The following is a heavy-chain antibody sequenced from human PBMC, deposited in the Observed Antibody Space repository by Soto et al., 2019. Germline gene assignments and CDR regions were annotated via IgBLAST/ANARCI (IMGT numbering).Heavy chain of an antibody. D-gene: IGHD2-2*01. Sequence: SETLSLTCTVSGGSISSYYWSWIRQPPGKGLEWIGYIYYSGSTNYNPSLKSRVTISVDTSKNQFSLKLSSVTAADTAVYYCARGDDCSSTSCLTPYYYYGMDVWGQATTVTVS. J-gene: IGHJ6*02. CDR2: IYYSGST. CDR1: GGSISSYY. V-gene: IGHV4-59*01. CDR3: ARGDDCSSTSCLTPYYYYGMDV.